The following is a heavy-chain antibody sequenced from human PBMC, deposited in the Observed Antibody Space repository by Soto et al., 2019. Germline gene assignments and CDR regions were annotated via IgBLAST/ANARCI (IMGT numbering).Heavy chain of an antibody. CDR3: ARYNSNAMDY. CDR2: IHYSGTT. V-gene: IGHV4-59*01. Sequence: SETLSLTCTVSGTSISSYYWSWIRQPPGKGLEWIANIHYSGTTNYNPSLASRVTLSVDTSTNQFSLKMTSVTAADRAMYFCARYNSNAMDYWGRGTRV. D-gene: IGHD2-8*01. CDR1: GTSISSYY. J-gene: IGHJ4*02.